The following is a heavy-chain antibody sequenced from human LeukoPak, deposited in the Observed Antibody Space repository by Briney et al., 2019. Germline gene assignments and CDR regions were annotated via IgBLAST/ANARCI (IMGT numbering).Heavy chain of an antibody. CDR3: AKDTSGWYDLGSFDI. J-gene: IGHJ3*02. CDR1: GFTFSSYS. CDR2: ISSSSSYI. D-gene: IGHD6-19*01. Sequence: GGSLRLSCAASGFTFSSYSMNWVRQAPGKGLEWVSSISSSSSYIYYADSVKGRFTISRDNAKSSLYLQMNSLRAEDTAKYYCAKDTSGWYDLGSFDIWGRGTMVTVSS. V-gene: IGHV3-21*04.